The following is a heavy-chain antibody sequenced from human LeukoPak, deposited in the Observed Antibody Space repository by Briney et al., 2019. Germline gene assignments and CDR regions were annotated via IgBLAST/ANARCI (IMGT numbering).Heavy chain of an antibody. Sequence: PGGSLRLSCAASGFTFSSYWMSWVRQAPGKGLEWVANIKQDGSEKYYVDSVKGRFTISRDNAKNSLYLQMNSLRAEDTAVYYCARDDPSCYFCYYYGMDVWGQGTTVTVSS. D-gene: IGHD2-2*01. V-gene: IGHV3-7*01. CDR1: GFTFSSYW. CDR2: IKQDGSEK. J-gene: IGHJ6*02. CDR3: ARDDPSCYFCYYYGMDV.